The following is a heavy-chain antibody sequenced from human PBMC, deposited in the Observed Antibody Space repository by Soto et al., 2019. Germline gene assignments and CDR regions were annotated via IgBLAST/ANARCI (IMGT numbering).Heavy chain of an antibody. Sequence: ASVKVSCKASGYTFTSYATHWVRQAPGQRLEWMGWINAGNGNTKYSQKFQGRATITRDTSASTAYMELSSLRSEDTAVYYCARDEVGAMAFYYYYGMDVWGQGTTVTVSS. J-gene: IGHJ6*02. D-gene: IGHD5-18*01. V-gene: IGHV1-3*01. CDR1: GYTFTSYA. CDR3: ARDEVGAMAFYYYYGMDV. CDR2: INAGNGNT.